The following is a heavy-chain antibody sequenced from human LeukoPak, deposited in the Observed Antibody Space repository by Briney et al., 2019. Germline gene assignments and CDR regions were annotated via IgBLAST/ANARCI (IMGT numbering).Heavy chain of an antibody. CDR3: ARDPKTSYDFWRGYSGLDY. J-gene: IGHJ4*02. CDR2: ISGYNGNT. Sequence: GASVKVSCKTSGYTFTDYGISWVRQAPGQGLEWMGWISGYNGNTDYAQKIKGRVTFTRDTSAGTVYMDLTSLRSDDTAVYYCARDPKTSYDFWRGYSGLDYWGQGTLVTVSS. CDR1: GYTFTDYG. V-gene: IGHV1-18*01. D-gene: IGHD3-3*01.